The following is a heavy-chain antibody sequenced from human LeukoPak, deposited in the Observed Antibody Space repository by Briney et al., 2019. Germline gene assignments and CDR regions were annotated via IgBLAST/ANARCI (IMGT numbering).Heavy chain of an antibody. CDR3: AREISYNGRVPGGGALNYFDY. V-gene: IGHV1-69*05. CDR1: GGTFISYA. CDR2: IIPIFGTA. J-gene: IGHJ4*02. D-gene: IGHD2-8*01. Sequence: SVKVSCKASGGTFISYAISWVRQAPGQGLEWMGRIIPIFGTANYAQKFQGRVTITTDESTSTAYMELSSLRSEDTAVYFCAREISYNGRVPGGGALNYFDYWGQGTLVTVSS.